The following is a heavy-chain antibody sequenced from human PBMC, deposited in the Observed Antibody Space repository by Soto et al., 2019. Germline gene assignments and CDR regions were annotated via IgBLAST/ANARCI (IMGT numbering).Heavy chain of an antibody. CDR2: ISYDGSNK. CDR1: GFTFSSYG. Sequence: GGSLRLSCAASGFTFSSYGLHWIRQAPGKGLAWVAVISYDGSNKYYADSVKGRFTISRDNSKNTLYLQMNSLRAEDTAVYYCAKDVYGSGSYLYYYYGMDVWGQGTTVTVSS. J-gene: IGHJ6*02. CDR3: AKDVYGSGSYLYYYYGMDV. D-gene: IGHD3-10*01. V-gene: IGHV3-30*18.